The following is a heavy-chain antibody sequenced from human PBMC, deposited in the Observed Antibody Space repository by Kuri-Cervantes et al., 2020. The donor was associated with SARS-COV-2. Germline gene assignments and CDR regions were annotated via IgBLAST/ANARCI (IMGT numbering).Heavy chain of an antibody. CDR3: ARDRSLDV. CDR2: ISGSGRST. J-gene: IGHJ6*04. CDR1: HFTFSSYA. V-gene: IGHV3-23*01. Sequence: GESLKISCAASHFTFSSYAFHWVRQAPGKGLEWVSAISGSGRSTYYADSVKGRFTISRDNSKNTLYLQMNSLRAEDTAVYYCARDRSLDVWGKGTRVTGAS.